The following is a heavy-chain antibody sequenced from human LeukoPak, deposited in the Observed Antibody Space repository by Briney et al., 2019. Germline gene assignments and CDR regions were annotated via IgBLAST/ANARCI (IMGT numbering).Heavy chain of an antibody. CDR1: GFTFSSYS. CDR2: ISSSSSTI. Sequence: GGSLRLSCAASGFTFSSYSMNWVRQAPGKGLEWVSYISSSSSTIYYADSVKGRFTISRDNAKNSLYLQMNSLRAEDTAVYYCARVVRSGSWLAYLDYWGQGTLVTVSS. D-gene: IGHD5-12*01. CDR3: ARVVRSGSWLAYLDY. J-gene: IGHJ4*02. V-gene: IGHV3-48*01.